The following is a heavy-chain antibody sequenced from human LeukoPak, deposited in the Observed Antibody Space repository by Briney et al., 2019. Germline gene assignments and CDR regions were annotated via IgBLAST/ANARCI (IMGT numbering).Heavy chain of an antibody. V-gene: IGHV3-30-3*01. D-gene: IGHD4-17*01. J-gene: IGHJ6*02. CDR2: ISYDGSNK. CDR3: AREAYGDYGGMDV. Sequence: PGGSLRLSCAASGFTFSSYAMHWVRQAPGKGLEWVAVISYDGSNKYYADSVKGRFTISRDNSKNTLYLQMNSLRAEDTAVYYCAREAYGDYGGMDVWGQGTTVTVSS. CDR1: GFTFSSYA.